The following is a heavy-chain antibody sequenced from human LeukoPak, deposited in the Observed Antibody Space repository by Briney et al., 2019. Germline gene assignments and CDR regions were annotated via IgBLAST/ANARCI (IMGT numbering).Heavy chain of an antibody. CDR3: ARSPHDTTDY. Sequence: PSETLSLTCTVSGGSISSYSWSWIRQPPGKGLERIGYFEYSGSTNYNPSLKSRVVISGDTSKNQFSLTLRSVTAADTAVYYCARSPHDTTDYWGQGTLVTVSS. CDR2: FEYSGST. D-gene: IGHD1-26*01. CDR1: GGSISSYS. V-gene: IGHV4-59*01. J-gene: IGHJ4*02.